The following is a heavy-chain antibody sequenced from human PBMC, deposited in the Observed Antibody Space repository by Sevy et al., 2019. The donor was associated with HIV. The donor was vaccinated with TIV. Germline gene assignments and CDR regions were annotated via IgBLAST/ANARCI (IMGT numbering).Heavy chain of an antibody. CDR1: GFTFSTYA. D-gene: IGHD3-22*01. CDR3: AKDAYYYDSSGYSMSQWYYGMDV. J-gene: IGHJ6*02. V-gene: IGHV3-23*01. CDR2: ISGSGGDT. Sequence: GGSLGLSCAASGFTFSTYAMSWVRQAPGKGLEWVSVISGSGGDTYYADSVKGRFTISRDNSENTLYLQMNSLRAEDTAVYYCAKDAYYYDSSGYSMSQWYYGMDVWGQGTTVTVSS.